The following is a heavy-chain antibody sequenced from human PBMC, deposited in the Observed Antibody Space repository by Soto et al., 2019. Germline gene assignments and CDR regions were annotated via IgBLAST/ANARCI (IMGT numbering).Heavy chain of an antibody. CDR1: GYTFTSYG. CDR2: ISAYNGNT. V-gene: IGHV1-18*01. Sequence: ASVKASCKASGYTFTSYGISWVRQAPGQGLEWMGWISAYNGNTNYAQKLQGRVTMTTDTSTSTAYMELRSLRSDDTAVYYCAVTYYYDSSGYYFGQYIDYWGQGTLVTVSS. J-gene: IGHJ4*02. D-gene: IGHD3-22*01. CDR3: AVTYYYDSSGYYFGQYIDY.